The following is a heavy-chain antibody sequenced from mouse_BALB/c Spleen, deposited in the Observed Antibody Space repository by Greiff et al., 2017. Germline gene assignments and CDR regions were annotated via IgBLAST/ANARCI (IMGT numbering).Heavy chain of an antibody. V-gene: IGHV1S56*01. CDR3: ARGYDYGPAWFAY. CDR1: GYTFTSYY. CDR2: IYPGNVNT. Sequence: VKLQESGPELVKPGASVRISCKASGYTFTSYYIHWVKQRPGQGLEWIGWIYPGNVNTKYNEKFKGKATLTADKSSSTAYMQLSSLTSEDSAVYFCARGYDYGPAWFAYWGQGTLVTVSA. D-gene: IGHD2-4*01. J-gene: IGHJ3*01.